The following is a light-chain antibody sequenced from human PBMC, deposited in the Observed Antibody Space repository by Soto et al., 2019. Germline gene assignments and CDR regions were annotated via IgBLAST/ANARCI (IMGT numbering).Light chain of an antibody. CDR2: DAS. CDR3: QQYNSYWT. CDR1: QSINNR. J-gene: IGKJ1*01. V-gene: IGKV1-5*01. Sequence: IQVTQSPSTLSASIGDRVTITCRASQSINNRLAWYQQMPGKAPNLLIYDASSLESGVPSRFRGSGSETEFTLTISSLQPDDFATYYCQQYNSYWTFGQGTKVDIK.